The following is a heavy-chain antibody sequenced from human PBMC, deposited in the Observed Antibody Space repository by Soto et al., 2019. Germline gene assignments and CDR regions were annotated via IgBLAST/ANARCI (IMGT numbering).Heavy chain of an antibody. V-gene: IGHV1-46*03. Sequence: ASVKVSCKASGYTFSNFAMHWVRQAPGQGLEWMGTIYPGGVNIGYAQKFKGRVTMTKDTSTSTVYMELNSLTSEDTAVYYCASDQCWHDLLCLHALCGQGTLDTGSS. CDR2: IYPGGVNI. CDR1: GYTFSNFA. J-gene: IGHJ1*01. D-gene: IGHD2-2*01. CDR3: ASDQCWHDLLCLHAL.